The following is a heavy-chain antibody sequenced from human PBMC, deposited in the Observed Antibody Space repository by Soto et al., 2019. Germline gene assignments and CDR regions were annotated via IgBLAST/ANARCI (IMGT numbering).Heavy chain of an antibody. CDR3: ARRVALGIGAFDI. V-gene: IGHV4-39*01. CDR2: IYYSGTT. CDR1: GGSISSTSYY. J-gene: IGHJ3*02. Sequence: QLQLQESGPGLVKPSETLSLTCTVSGGSISSTSYYWGWIRQPPGKGLEWIGTIYYSGTTYYSPSLKIRVTISVDTSKTQFSLKLSSVTAADTAVYYSARRVALGIGAFDIWGQGTRVTVSS. D-gene: IGHD6-13*01.